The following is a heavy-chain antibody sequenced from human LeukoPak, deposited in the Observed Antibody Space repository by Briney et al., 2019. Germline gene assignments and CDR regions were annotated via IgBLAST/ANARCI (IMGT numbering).Heavy chain of an antibody. CDR3: ARDRTSGYDWDDAFDI. Sequence: GRSLRLSCAASGFTFSSYGMPWVRQAPGKGLEWVAVIWYDGSNKYYADSVKGRFTISRDNSKNTLYLQMNSLRAEDTAVYYCARDRTSGYDWDDAFDIWGQGTMVTVSS. D-gene: IGHD5-12*01. V-gene: IGHV3-33*01. CDR1: GFTFSSYG. J-gene: IGHJ3*02. CDR2: IWYDGSNK.